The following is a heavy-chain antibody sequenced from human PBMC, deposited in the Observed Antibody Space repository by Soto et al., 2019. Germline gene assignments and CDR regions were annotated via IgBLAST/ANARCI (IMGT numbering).Heavy chain of an antibody. CDR3: ARDLRGPNYYGSGPINWFDP. CDR1: GGTFSSYA. D-gene: IGHD3-10*01. V-gene: IGHV1-69*13. CDR2: IIPIFGTA. J-gene: IGHJ5*02. Sequence: GASVNVSCKASGGTFSSYAISWVRQAPGQGLEWMGGIIPIFGTANYAQKFQGRVTITADESTSTAYMELSSLRSEDTAVYYCARDLRGPNYYGSGPINWFDPWGQGTLVTVSS.